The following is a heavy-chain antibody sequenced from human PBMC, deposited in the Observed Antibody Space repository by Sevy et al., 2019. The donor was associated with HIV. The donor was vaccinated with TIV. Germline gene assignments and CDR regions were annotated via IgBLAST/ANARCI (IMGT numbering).Heavy chain of an antibody. V-gene: IGHV3-30-3*01. Sequence: GGSLRLSCAASGFTFSSYAMHWVRQAPGKWLEWVAVISYDGSNKYYADCVKGRFTISRDNSKNTLYLQMNSLRAEDTAAYYCARGQLKTQGSGPYYYDSSGYQGGYWGQGTLVTVSS. CDR3: ARGQLKTQGSGPYYYDSSGYQGGY. CDR2: ISYDGSNK. CDR1: GFTFSSYA. J-gene: IGHJ4*02. D-gene: IGHD3-22*01.